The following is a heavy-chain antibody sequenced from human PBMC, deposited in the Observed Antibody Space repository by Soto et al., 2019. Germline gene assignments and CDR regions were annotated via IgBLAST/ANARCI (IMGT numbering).Heavy chain of an antibody. CDR2: ISTNSRST. D-gene: IGHD6-25*01. Sequence: GGSLRLSCAASGFIFSSYSMNWVRQTPGKGLEWVSYISTNSRSTYYADSVQGRFTISRDTAKNSLYLQMNSLRDEDTAVYFCVRGTQRLELFDYWGQGTMVTVSS. CDR3: VRGTQRLELFDY. V-gene: IGHV3-48*02. CDR1: GFIFSSYS. J-gene: IGHJ4*02.